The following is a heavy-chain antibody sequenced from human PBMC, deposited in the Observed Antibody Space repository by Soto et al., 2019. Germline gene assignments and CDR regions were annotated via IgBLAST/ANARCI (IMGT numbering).Heavy chain of an antibody. J-gene: IGHJ4*02. CDR2: ISGSGGST. CDR3: AKVNGITTVTTGHFDY. V-gene: IGHV3-23*01. CDR1: GVTFSSYA. Sequence: EVQLLESGGGLVQPGGSLRLSCAASGVTFSSYAMSWVRQAPGKGLEWVSAISGSGGSTYYADSVKGRFTISRDNSKNTLYLQMNSLRAEDTAVYYCAKVNGITTVTTGHFDYWGQGTLVTVSS. D-gene: IGHD4-17*01.